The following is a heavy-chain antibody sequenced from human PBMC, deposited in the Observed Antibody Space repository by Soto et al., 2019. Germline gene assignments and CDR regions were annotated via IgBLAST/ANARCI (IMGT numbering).Heavy chain of an antibody. J-gene: IGHJ6*03. CDR2: IYYSGST. Sequence: SETLSLTCTVSGGSISSSSYYWGWIRQPPGKGLEWIGSIYYSGSTYYNPSLKSRVTISVDTSKNKYSLKLTSVTAADTAVYYCARLVSSANYYYYYYMDVWGKGTTVT. D-gene: IGHD6-6*01. CDR3: ARLVSSANYYYYYYMDV. CDR1: GGSISSSSYY. V-gene: IGHV4-39*01.